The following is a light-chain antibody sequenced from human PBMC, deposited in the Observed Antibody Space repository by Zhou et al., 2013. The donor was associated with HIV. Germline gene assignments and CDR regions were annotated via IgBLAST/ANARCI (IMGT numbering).Light chain of an antibody. V-gene: IGKV1-5*03. CDR2: KAS. J-gene: IGKJ1*01. Sequence: DIQMTQSPSTLSASVGDRVTITCRASQSISSWLAWYQQKPGKAPKLLIYKASNLETGVPSRFSGSGSGTEFTLTISSLQPDDFATYYCQRCDDYSPWTFGQ. CDR3: QRCDDYSPWT. CDR1: QSISSW.